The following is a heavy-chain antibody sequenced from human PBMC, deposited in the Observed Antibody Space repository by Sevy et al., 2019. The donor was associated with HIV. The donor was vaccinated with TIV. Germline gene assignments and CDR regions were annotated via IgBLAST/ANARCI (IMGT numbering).Heavy chain of an antibody. CDR3: ARRLYGSGTYFDY. V-gene: IGHV4-39*01. Sequence: SETLSLTCTVSGGSISSTNYYWGWIRQPPGKGLEWIGIIYYSGSTYYDPSLKSRVTISVDTSKNQFSLKLSSVTAADTAVYFCARRLYGSGTYFDYWGQGTLVTVSS. J-gene: IGHJ4*02. CDR1: GGSISSTNYY. CDR2: IYYSGST. D-gene: IGHD3-10*01.